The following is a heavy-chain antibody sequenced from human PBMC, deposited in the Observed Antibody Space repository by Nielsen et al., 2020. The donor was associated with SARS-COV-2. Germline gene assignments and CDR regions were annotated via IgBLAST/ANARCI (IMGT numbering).Heavy chain of an antibody. CDR2: IIPILVKP. D-gene: IGHD3-3*01. CDR1: GGTFISHA. J-gene: IGHJ4*02. CDR3: ARASGSDFRRGYYFDN. V-gene: IGHV1-69*10. Sequence: SVKVSCKASGGTFISHAINWVRQAPGQGLEWMGWIIPILVKPNYPQHFQGRVTITADKSTNTVHMELSSLTSEDTAVYYCARASGSDFRRGYYFDNWGQGTLVTVSS.